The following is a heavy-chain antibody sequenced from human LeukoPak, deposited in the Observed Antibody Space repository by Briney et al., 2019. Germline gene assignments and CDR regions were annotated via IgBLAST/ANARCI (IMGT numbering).Heavy chain of an antibody. J-gene: IGHJ4*02. CDR2: IKQDGSEK. CDR3: ARDRSNYYGSGSYYD. V-gene: IGHV3-7*05. CDR1: GFTFSSYW. Sequence: PGGSLRLSCAASGFTFSSYWMSGVRQAPGKGLEWVANIKQDGSEKYYVDSVKGRFTISRDNAKNSLYLQMNSLSAEDTAVYYCARDRSNYYGSGSYYDWGQGTLVTVSS. D-gene: IGHD3-10*01.